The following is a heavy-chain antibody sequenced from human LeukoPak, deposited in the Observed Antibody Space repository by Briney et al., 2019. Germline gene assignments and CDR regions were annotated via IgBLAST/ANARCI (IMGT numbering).Heavy chain of an antibody. V-gene: IGHV4-59*01. Sequence: SETLSLTCIVSGGSISSYYWSWIRQPPGKGLEWIGYIYYSGSTNYNPSLKSRVTISVDTSKNQFSLRLTSVTAADTAVYYCAREDIVVVPAAHGYYMDVWGKGTTVTVSS. CDR2: IYYSGST. CDR1: GGSISSYY. J-gene: IGHJ6*03. CDR3: AREDIVVVPAAHGYYMDV. D-gene: IGHD2-2*01.